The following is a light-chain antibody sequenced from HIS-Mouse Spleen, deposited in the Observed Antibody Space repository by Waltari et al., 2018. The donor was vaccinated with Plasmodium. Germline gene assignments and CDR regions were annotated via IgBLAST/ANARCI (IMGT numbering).Light chain of an antibody. CDR1: ALPKKY. V-gene: IGLV3-10*01. CDR2: EDS. CDR3: YSTDSSGNHRV. Sequence: SYELPQPPSVSVSPGQTARITCSGDALPKKYAYWYQQKSGQAPVLVFYEDSKRPSGLPERFSGSSSGTMATLTISGAQVEDEADYYCYSTDSSGNHRVFGGGTKLTVL. J-gene: IGLJ3*02.